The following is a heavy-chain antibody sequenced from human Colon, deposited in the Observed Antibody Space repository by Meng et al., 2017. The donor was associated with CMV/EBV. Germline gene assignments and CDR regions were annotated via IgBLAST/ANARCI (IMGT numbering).Heavy chain of an antibody. V-gene: IGHV3-30-3*01. D-gene: IGHD6-19*01. CDR2: ISYDGTTK. CDR3: ARENIPVAGTSFDY. Sequence: GESLKISCAASGFNFHYHTIHWVRQAPGKGLEWLSLISYDGTTKYYADSVKGRFTISRDNSENTAYLQMDGLRRDDTATYYCARENIPVAGTSFDYWGPGAQVTVSS. CDR1: GFNFHYHT. J-gene: IGHJ4*02.